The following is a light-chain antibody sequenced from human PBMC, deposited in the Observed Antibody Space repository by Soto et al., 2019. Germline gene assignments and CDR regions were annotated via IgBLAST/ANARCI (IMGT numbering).Light chain of an antibody. CDR3: QQRSNWPPYT. Sequence: EIVLTQSPATLSLSPGERATLSCRASQSVSSYLAWYQQKPGQAPRLLIYDESTRATGIPARFSGSGSGTVYPLTISSLEPKDFAVYYCQQRSNWPPYTFGQGTKLEIK. CDR1: QSVSSY. CDR2: DES. V-gene: IGKV3-11*01. J-gene: IGKJ2*01.